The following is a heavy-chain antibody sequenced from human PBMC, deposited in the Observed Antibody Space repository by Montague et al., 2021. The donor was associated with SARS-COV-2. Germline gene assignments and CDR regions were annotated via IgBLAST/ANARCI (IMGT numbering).Heavy chain of an antibody. J-gene: IGHJ5*02. CDR2: IYFTGGR. CDR1: GGSISSGSYY. D-gene: IGHD3-10*01. Sequence: SETRSLTCSVHGGSISSGSYYWAWMRQPPGKGLEWLGSIYFTGGRSPNQSLKSRATLSIDRSKNQFYLNLSSVTAADTAVYYCVGAMVRPGDWFDPWGQGIQVTVSS. V-gene: IGHV4-39*07. CDR3: VGAMVRPGDWFDP.